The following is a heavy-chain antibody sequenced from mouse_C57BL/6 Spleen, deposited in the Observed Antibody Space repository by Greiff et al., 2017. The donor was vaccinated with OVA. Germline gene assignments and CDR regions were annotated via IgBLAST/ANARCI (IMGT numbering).Heavy chain of an antibody. CDR3: ARSITTVVATDWYFDV. Sequence: EVQLQQSGPELVKPGASVKISCKASGYTFTDYYMNWVKQSHGKSLEWIGDINPNNGGTSYNQKFKGKATLTVDKSSSTAYMELRSLTSEDSAVYYGARSITTVVATDWYFDVWGTGTTVTVSS. J-gene: IGHJ1*03. CDR2: INPNNGGT. D-gene: IGHD1-1*01. V-gene: IGHV1-26*01. CDR1: GYTFTDYY.